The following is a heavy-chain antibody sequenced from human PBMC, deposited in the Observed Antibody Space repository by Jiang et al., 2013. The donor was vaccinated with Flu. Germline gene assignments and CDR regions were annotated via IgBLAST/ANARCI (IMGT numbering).Heavy chain of an antibody. Sequence: SGYTFTGYYMHWVRQAPGQGLEWMGWINPNSGGTNYAQKFQGWVTMTRDTSISTAYMELSRLRSDDTAVYYCARSGIAAAGTGYFDYWGQGTLVTVSS. D-gene: IGHD6-13*01. CDR3: ARSGIAAAGTGYFDY. CDR1: GYTFTGYY. J-gene: IGHJ4*02. V-gene: IGHV1-2*04. CDR2: INPNSGGT.